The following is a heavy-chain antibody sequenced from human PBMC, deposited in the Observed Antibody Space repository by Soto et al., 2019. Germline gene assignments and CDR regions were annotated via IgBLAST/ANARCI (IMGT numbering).Heavy chain of an antibody. CDR2: IYHSGST. Sequence: PSETLSLTCAVSGGSIRSSNWWSWVRQPPGKGLEWIGEIYHSGSTNYNPSLKSRVTISVDKSKNQFSLKLSSVTAADTAVYYCARAPRGWAEFDYWGQGTLVTVSS. D-gene: IGHD6-19*01. J-gene: IGHJ4*02. V-gene: IGHV4-4*02. CDR3: ARAPRGWAEFDY. CDR1: GGSIRSSNW.